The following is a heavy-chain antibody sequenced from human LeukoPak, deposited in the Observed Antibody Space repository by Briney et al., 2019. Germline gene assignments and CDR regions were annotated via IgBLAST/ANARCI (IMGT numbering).Heavy chain of an antibody. V-gene: IGHV3-20*04. Sequence: GGSLRLSCAASGFTFDDYGMSWVRQAPGKGLEWVSGINWNGGSTGYADSVKGRFTISTDNAKNTVYLQMNSLRAEDTALYYCARESCSGEVVVSTFEIWGQGTMVTVSS. CDR2: INWNGGST. D-gene: IGHD2-15*01. J-gene: IGHJ3*02. CDR3: ARESCSGEVVVSTFEI. CDR1: GFTFDDYG.